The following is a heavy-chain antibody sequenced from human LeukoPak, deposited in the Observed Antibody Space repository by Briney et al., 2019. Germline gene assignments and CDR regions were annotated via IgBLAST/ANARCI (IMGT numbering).Heavy chain of an antibody. Sequence: ASVKVSCKASGYTFTCYYMHWVRQAPGQGLEWMGWINPNSGGTNYAQKFQGRVTMTSDTSISTAYMELTGLRSDDTAVYYCAREVSGSGGFEYWGQGSLVTVSS. J-gene: IGHJ4*02. CDR2: INPNSGGT. D-gene: IGHD3-10*01. V-gene: IGHV1-2*02. CDR3: AREVSGSGGFEY. CDR1: GYTFTCYY.